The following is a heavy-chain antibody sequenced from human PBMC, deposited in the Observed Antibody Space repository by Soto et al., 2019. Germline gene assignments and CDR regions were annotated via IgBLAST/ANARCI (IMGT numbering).Heavy chain of an antibody. J-gene: IGHJ1*01. D-gene: IGHD3-22*01. CDR2: ISYDGSNK. Sequence: QVQLVESGGGVVQPGRSLRLSCAASGFTFSSYGMHWVRQAPGKGLEWVAVISYDGSNKYYADSVKGRFTISRDNSKNTLYLQMNILRAEDTAVYYCAKDAPYRGSGYPEYFQHWGQGTLVTVSS. V-gene: IGHV3-30*18. CDR3: AKDAPYRGSGYPEYFQH. CDR1: GFTFSSYG.